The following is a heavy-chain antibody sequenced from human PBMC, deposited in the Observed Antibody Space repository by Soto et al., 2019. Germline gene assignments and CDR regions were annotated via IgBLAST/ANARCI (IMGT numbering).Heavy chain of an antibody. CDR3: ARDLWNRGYGDYFDS. D-gene: IGHD4-17*01. J-gene: IGHJ4*02. CDR2: IYYSGST. CDR1: GGSFSSYY. V-gene: IGHV4-59*01. Sequence: SETLSLTCTVSGGSFSSYYWNWIRQPPGKGLEWIAYIYYSGSTNYNPSLRSRVTISVDTSKNQFSLKLTSVTAADTAVYYCARDLWNRGYGDYFDSWGQGTLVTVSS.